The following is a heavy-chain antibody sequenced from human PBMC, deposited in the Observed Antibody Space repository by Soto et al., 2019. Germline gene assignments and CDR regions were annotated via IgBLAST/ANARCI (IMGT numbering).Heavy chain of an antibody. D-gene: IGHD6-6*01. CDR3: ASASSFYLDY. J-gene: IGHJ4*02. Sequence: EAQLVESGGGLVQPGGSLKLSCAASGFTFSDSAIHWVRQASGKGLEWVGRVTIRPKNYATSYTSSVKGRFTISRDDSSNSAYLQMNSLETEDAAVYYCASASSFYLDYWGQGVLVTVSS. CDR1: GFTFSDSA. CDR2: VTIRPKNYAT. V-gene: IGHV3-73*02.